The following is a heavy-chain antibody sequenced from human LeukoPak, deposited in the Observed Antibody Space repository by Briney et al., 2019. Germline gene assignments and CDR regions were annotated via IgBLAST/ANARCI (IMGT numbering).Heavy chain of an antibody. CDR3: ARGSYRITIFGVVTYYGMDV. CDR2: INHSGST. V-gene: IGHV4-34*01. Sequence: SETLSLTCAVYGGSFSGYYWSWIRQPPGKGLEWIGEINHSGSTNYNPSLKSRVTISVDTSKNQFSLKLSSVTAADTAVYYCARGSYRITIFGVVTYYGMDVWGQGTTVTVSS. CDR1: GGSFSGYY. J-gene: IGHJ6*02. D-gene: IGHD3-3*01.